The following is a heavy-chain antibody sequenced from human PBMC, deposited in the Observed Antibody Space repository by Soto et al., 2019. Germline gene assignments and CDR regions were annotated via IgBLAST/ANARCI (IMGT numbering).Heavy chain of an antibody. V-gene: IGHV1-69*13. CDR3: ARVGIAVAGRRRNYYYGMDV. D-gene: IGHD6-19*01. CDR2: IIPIFGTA. CDR1: GGTFSSYA. J-gene: IGHJ6*02. Sequence: SVKVSCKASGGTFSSYAISWVRQAPGQGLEWMGGIIPIFGTANYAQKFQGRVTITADESTSTAYMELSSLRSEDTAVYYCARVGIAVAGRRRNYYYGMDVWGQGTTVTVSS.